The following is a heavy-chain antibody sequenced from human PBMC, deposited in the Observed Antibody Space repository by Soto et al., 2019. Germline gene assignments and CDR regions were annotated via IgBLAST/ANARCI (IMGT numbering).Heavy chain of an antibody. CDR3: ARDLWGYCGTDCYPLDV. Sequence: SETLSLTYTVSGGSISGYYWSWIRQPPGKGLEWIGYMYNTGSTVYNPPFKSRVTISVDTSKNQFSLKLNSVTAADTAVYYCARDLWGYCGTDCYPLDVWGQGTTVTVS. CDR2: MYNTGST. V-gene: IGHV4-59*01. J-gene: IGHJ6*02. D-gene: IGHD2-21*02. CDR1: GGSISGYY.